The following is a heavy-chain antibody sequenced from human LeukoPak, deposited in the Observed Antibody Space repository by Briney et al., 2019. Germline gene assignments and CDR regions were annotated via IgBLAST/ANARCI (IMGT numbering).Heavy chain of an antibody. D-gene: IGHD6-13*01. Sequence: GGSLRLSCAASGFTFSSYWMHWVRQPPGKGLEWVSYISSTSTTKYYADSVKGRFTISRDNAKNSLYLQMNSLRAEDTAVYYCARAGYSSSFLDYWGQGTLVTVSS. CDR2: ISSTSTTK. V-gene: IGHV3-48*01. CDR3: ARAGYSSSFLDY. J-gene: IGHJ4*02. CDR1: GFTFSSYW.